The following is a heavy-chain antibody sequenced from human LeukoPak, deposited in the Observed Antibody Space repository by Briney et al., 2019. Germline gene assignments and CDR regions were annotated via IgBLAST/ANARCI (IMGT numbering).Heavy chain of an antibody. D-gene: IGHD3-22*01. V-gene: IGHV3-74*01. J-gene: IGHJ4*02. CDR1: GFSFSSTW. CDR2: IKRDGMST. Sequence: QTGGSLRLSCAASGFSFSSTWMHWVRQAPGKGLVWVSRIKRDGMSTIYADSVKGRFTISRDNSKNTLYLQMNRLRAEDTAVYYCAKDITMTQKLSLWRRQKSCFDYWGQGTLVTVSS. CDR3: AKDITMTQKLSLWRRQKSCFDY.